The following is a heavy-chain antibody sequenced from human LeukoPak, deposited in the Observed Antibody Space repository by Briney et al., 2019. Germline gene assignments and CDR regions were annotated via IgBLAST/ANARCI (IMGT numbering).Heavy chain of an antibody. J-gene: IGHJ4*02. D-gene: IGHD2-8*01. CDR1: GGSISSGGYY. Sequence: SETLSLTCAVSGGSISSGGYYWNWIRQHPGKGLEWIGYIYNSGSTYYNPSLKSRSTISLDTSKNLISLKLSSVIAADTAVYYCARGYCTNGVCSSDYFDYWGQGTLVTVSS. CDR2: IYNSGST. CDR3: ARGYCTNGVCSSDYFDY. V-gene: IGHV4-31*11.